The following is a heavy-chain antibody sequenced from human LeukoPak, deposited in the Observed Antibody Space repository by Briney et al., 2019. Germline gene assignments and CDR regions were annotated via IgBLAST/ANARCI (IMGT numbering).Heavy chain of an antibody. CDR2: ISSSSSYI. V-gene: IGHV3-21*01. CDR1: GFTFSSYS. Sequence: GSLRLSCAASGFTFSSYSMNWVRQAPGKGLGWVSSISSSSSYIYYTDSVKGRFTISRDNAKNSLYLQMNSLRAEDTAVYYCARDLYCSSTSCYYNWFDPWGQGTLVTVSS. CDR3: ARDLYCSSTSCYYNWFDP. D-gene: IGHD2-2*01. J-gene: IGHJ5*02.